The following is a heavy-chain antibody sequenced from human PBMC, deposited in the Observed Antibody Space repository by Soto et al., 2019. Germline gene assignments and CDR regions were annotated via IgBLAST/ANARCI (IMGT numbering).Heavy chain of an antibody. V-gene: IGHV4-39*01. J-gene: IGHJ6*02. CDR2: IYDSGST. CDR1: GGSISSSSYY. Sequence: TSETLSLTCTVSGGSISSSSYYWGWIRQPPGKGLEWIGSIYDSGSTYYNPSLKSRVTISVDTSKNQFSLKLSSVTAADTAVYYCARHGGSEWLRNYYYYYGMDVWGQGTTVTVS. D-gene: IGHD5-12*01. CDR3: ARHGGSEWLRNYYYYYGMDV.